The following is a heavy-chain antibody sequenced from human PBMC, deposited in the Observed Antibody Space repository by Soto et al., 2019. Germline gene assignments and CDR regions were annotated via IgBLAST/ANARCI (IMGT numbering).Heavy chain of an antibody. CDR3: ARDRECSGGSCYSVGAFDI. J-gene: IGHJ3*02. D-gene: IGHD2-15*01. Sequence: GASVKVSCKASGYTFTSYYMHWVRQAPGQGLEWMGIISPSGGSTSYAQKFQGRVTMTRDTSTSTVYMELSSLRSEDTAVYYCARDRECSGGSCYSVGAFDIWGQGTMVTVSS. V-gene: IGHV1-46*01. CDR1: GYTFTSYY. CDR2: ISPSGGST.